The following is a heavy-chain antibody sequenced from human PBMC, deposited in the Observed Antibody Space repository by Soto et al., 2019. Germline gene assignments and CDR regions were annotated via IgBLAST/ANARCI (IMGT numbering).Heavy chain of an antibody. CDR3: ASFSELGDCSSCTDLDY. J-gene: IGHJ4*02. V-gene: IGHV4-34*01. Sequence: SETLSLTCAVYGGSFSGYYWSWIRQPPGKGLEWIGEVNHSGSTNYNPSLKSRVTISVDTSKNQFSLKLSSVTAADTAVYYCASFSELGDCSSCTDLDYSGQGTLVTVSS. CDR1: GGSFSGYY. D-gene: IGHD2-2*01. CDR2: VNHSGST.